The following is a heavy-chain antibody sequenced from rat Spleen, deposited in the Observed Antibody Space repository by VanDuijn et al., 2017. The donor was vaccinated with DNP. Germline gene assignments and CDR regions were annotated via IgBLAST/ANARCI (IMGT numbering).Heavy chain of an antibody. V-gene: IGHV5-25*01. CDR2: ITSGGSNT. CDR1: GFTFSSFA. J-gene: IGHJ2*01. CDR3: AKEHTTGRPRGYFDC. Sequence: EVQLVESGGGLVQPGRSLKLSCAASGFTFSSFAMAWVRQAPKKGLEWVATITSGGSNTYYPDSVKGRFTISRDNAKSTLYLQMDSLGSEDTATYYCAKEHTTGRPRGYFDCGGQGVMVTVSS. D-gene: IGHD1-9*01.